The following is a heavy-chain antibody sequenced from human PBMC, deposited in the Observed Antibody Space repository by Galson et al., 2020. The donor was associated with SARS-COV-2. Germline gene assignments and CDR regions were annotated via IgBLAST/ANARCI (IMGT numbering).Heavy chain of an antibody. Sequence: SETLSLTCAVHGGSFSGYYWSWIRQPPGKGLEWIGEINSSGSTNYKPSLKSRVTTSVDTSKNHFSLKLCSVNAADTAGYYCAREENLFLVVTATRMCYFDYWGRGTLATVSS. V-gene: IGHV4-34*01. CDR1: GGSFSGYY. D-gene: IGHD2-21*02. J-gene: IGHJ4*02. CDR3: AREENLFLVVTATRMCYFDY. CDR2: INSSGST.